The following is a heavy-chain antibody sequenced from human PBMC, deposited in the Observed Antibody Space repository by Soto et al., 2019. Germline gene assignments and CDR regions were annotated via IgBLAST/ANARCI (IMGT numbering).Heavy chain of an antibody. CDR1: GCTFSSYS. D-gene: IGHD5-12*01. CDR3: ASFSWWSGYALRSTDY. Sequence: TGGSLRLSCAASGCTFSSYSMNWVRQAPEKGLEWVSSISSSSRYRYYADSVKGRFTISRDNAKNSLYLQMNSQRDEDTAVYFCASFSWWSGYALRSTDYWGQGTLVTVSS. J-gene: IGHJ4*02. CDR2: ISSSSRYR. V-gene: IGHV3-21*01.